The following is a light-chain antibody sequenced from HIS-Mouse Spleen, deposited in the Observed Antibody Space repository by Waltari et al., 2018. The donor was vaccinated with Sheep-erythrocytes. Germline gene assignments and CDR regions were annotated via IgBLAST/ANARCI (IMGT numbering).Light chain of an antibody. CDR1: SRDVGGYNY. CDR2: DVS. J-gene: IGLJ1*01. Sequence: QSALTQPRSVSGSPGQSVPISCPATSRDVGGYNYVPWYQQHHCKAPKLMIYDVSKRPSGVPDRFSGSKSGNTASLTISGLQAEDEADYYCCSYAGSYNHVFATGTKVTVL. CDR3: CSYAGSYNHV. V-gene: IGLV2-11*01.